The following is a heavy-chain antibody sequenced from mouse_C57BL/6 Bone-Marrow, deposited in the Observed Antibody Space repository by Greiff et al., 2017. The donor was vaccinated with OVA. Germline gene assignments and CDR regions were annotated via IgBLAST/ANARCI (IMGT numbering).Heavy chain of an antibody. J-gene: IGHJ2*01. CDR3: ARGVYYGSSHDY. CDR1: GYTFTNYW. V-gene: IGHV1-63*01. D-gene: IGHD1-1*01. CDR2: IYPGGGYT. Sequence: QVQLQQSGAELVRPGTSVKMSCKASGYTFTNYWIGWAKQRPGHGLEWIGDIYPGGGYTNYNEKFKGKATLTADKSSSTAYMQFSSLTSEDSAIYYCARGVYYGSSHDYWGQGTTLTVSS.